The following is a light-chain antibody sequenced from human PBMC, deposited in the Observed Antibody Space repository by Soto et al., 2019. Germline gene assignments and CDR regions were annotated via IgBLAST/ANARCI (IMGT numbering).Light chain of an antibody. J-gene: IGKJ1*01. CDR3: QQRSSWPLT. CDR2: GAS. CDR1: QSVIGDNF. Sequence: ENVLTQSPGTLSLSPGESATLSCRASQSVIGDNFLAWYQQKSGQAPRLLIFGASRRATGIPARFSGSGSGTEFTLTISSLEPEDYAFYYCQQRSSWPLTFGHGTRVEI. V-gene: IGKV3-11*01.